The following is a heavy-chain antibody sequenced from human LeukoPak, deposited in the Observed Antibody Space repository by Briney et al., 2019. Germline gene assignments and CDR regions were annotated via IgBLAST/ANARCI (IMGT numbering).Heavy chain of an antibody. CDR2: ISYDGSNK. Sequence: GGSLRLSCAASGFTFSSYGMHWVRQAPGKGLEWVAVISYDGSNKYYADSVKGRFTISRDNSKNTLYLQMNSLRAEDTAVYYCAREQRGYSYGSNFDYWGQGTLVTVSS. CDR3: AREQRGYSYGSNFDY. J-gene: IGHJ4*02. V-gene: IGHV3-30*03. CDR1: GFTFSSYG. D-gene: IGHD5-18*01.